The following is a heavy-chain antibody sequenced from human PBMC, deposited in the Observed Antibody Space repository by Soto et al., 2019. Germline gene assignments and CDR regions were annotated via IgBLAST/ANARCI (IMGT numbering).Heavy chain of an antibody. D-gene: IGHD1-26*01. CDR3: ASRIVGAPYYYGMDV. CDR2: IHPGDSDS. CDR1: GYSFNNNW. Sequence: GESLRISCKGSGYSFNNNWIGWVRQMPGKGLEWMGIIHPGDSDSRYSPSFQGQVTMSVDKSINTAYLQWSSLKASDTAMYYCASRIVGAPYYYGMDVWGQGTTVTVSS. J-gene: IGHJ6*02. V-gene: IGHV5-51*01.